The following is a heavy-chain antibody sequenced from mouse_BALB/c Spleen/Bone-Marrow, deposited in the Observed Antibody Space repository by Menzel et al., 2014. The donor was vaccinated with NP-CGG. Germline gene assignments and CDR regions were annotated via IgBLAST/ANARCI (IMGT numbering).Heavy chain of an antibody. CDR2: IYPGNSDT. Sequence: EVQLQQSGTVLARPGASVKMSCKASGYTFINYWMHWVKQRPGQGLEWIGAIYPGNSDTSYNQKFKAKAKLTAVTSTSTAYMELSSLTNEDSAVYYCTCFYYDYDGLGWFAYWGQGTLVTVCA. V-gene: IGHV1-5*01. J-gene: IGHJ3*01. D-gene: IGHD2-4*01. CDR1: GYTFINYW. CDR3: TCFYYDYDGLGWFAY.